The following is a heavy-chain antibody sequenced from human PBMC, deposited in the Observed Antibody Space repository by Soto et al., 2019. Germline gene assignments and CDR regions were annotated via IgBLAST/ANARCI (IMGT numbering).Heavy chain of an antibody. CDR3: ARGSAYSTPWSFDS. Sequence: QVQLLQSGAEVKKSGASVRVSCKTSGYTFTRYGVSWVRQAPGQGLEWTGWISGYNGNTKEAHKFEGRVILTTDTAANTAHMELRSLTFNDTAVYYCARGSAYSTPWSFDSWGQGTLVTVSS. CDR2: ISGYNGNT. J-gene: IGHJ4*02. D-gene: IGHD2-8*01. V-gene: IGHV1-18*01. CDR1: GYTFTRYG.